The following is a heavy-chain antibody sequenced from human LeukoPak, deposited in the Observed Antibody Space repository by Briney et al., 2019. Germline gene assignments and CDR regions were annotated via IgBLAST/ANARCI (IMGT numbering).Heavy chain of an antibody. D-gene: IGHD2-2*01. V-gene: IGHV3-30*02. CDR1: GFTFSSYG. J-gene: IGHJ4*02. CDR3: AKDTLGYCSSTSCYPKGFYFDY. CDR2: IRYDGSNK. Sequence: GGSVRLSCAASGFTFSSYGMHWVRQAPGKGLEWVAFIRYDGSNKYYADSVKGRFTISRDNSKNTLYLQMNSLRAEDTAVYYCAKDTLGYCSSTSCYPKGFYFDYWGQGTLVTVSS.